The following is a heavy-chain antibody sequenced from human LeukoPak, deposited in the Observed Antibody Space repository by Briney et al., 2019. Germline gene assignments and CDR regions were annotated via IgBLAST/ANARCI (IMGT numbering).Heavy chain of an antibody. V-gene: IGHV1-69*04. Sequence: SVNVSCKASGGTFSSYAISWVRQAPGQGLEWMGRIIPILGTANYAQKFQGRVTITADKSTSTAYMELSSLRSEDTAVYYCARDLLGYSYGSVGAFDIWGQGTMVTVSS. CDR3: ARDLLGYSYGSVGAFDI. J-gene: IGHJ3*02. CDR1: GGTFSSYA. CDR2: IIPILGTA. D-gene: IGHD5-18*01.